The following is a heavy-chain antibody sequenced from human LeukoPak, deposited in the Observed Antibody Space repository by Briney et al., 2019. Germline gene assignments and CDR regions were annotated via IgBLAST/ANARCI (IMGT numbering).Heavy chain of an antibody. J-gene: IGHJ4*02. CDR3: ARDRLTSGSYFFDY. Sequence: PGGSLRISCAASGFTSSNYWMSWVRQAPGKGLEWISYISGGSSTIYYADSVRGRFTISRDNAKNSMYLQMNSLRAEDTAVYYCARDRLTSGSYFFDYWGQGTLVTVSS. D-gene: IGHD1-26*01. V-gene: IGHV3-48*01. CDR1: GFTSSNYW. CDR2: ISGGSSTI.